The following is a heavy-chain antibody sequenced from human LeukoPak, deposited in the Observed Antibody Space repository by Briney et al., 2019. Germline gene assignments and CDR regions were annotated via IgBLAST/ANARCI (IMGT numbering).Heavy chain of an antibody. CDR1: GGSFSGYY. D-gene: IGHD2/OR15-2a*01. CDR3: ARGPSYETQAFDI. Sequence: PSETLSLTCAVYGGSFSGYYWSWIRQPPGKGQEWIGEINHSGSTNYNPSLKSRVTISVDTSKNQFSLKLSSVTAADTAVYYCARGPSYETQAFDIWGQGTMVTVSS. CDR2: INHSGST. V-gene: IGHV4-34*01. J-gene: IGHJ3*02.